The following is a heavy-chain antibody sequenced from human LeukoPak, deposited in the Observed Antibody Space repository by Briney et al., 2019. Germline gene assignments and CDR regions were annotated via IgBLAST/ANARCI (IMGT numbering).Heavy chain of an antibody. D-gene: IGHD3-10*01. CDR2: IYNSGST. CDR1: GVSISSYH. Sequence: SETLSLTCTVSGVSISSYHWTWIRQPPGEGLEWIGHIYNSGSTNYNPSLRGRVTISVDTSKNQFSLKLSSVTAADTAVYYCAKTFRWFGELWDAFDIWGQGTMVTVSS. J-gene: IGHJ3*02. CDR3: AKTFRWFGELWDAFDI. V-gene: IGHV4-59*08.